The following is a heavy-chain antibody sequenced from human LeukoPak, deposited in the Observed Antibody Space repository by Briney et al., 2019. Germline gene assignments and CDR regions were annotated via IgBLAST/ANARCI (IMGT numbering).Heavy chain of an antibody. V-gene: IGHV4-61*01. Sequence: SETLSLTCTVSGGSVSSGSYSWSWIRQPPGKGLEWVGYLYNSGSTNYNPSLKSRVTMSVDTSKNQFSLRLSSVTAADTAMYYCAREVRSGSFTSDYWGQGTPVTVSS. J-gene: IGHJ4*02. CDR1: GGSVSSGSYS. CDR2: LYNSGST. CDR3: AREVRSGSFTSDY. D-gene: IGHD1-26*01.